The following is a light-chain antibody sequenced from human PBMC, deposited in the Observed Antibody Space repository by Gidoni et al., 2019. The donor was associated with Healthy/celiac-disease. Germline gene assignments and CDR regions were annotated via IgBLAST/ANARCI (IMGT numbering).Light chain of an antibody. J-gene: IGKJ4*01. V-gene: IGKV3-20*01. CDR1: QSVSSSY. CDR3: QQYGGFT. CDR2: GAS. Sequence: EIVLTQSPGTLSLSPGERATLSGRASQSVSSSYLAWYQQKPGQAPRLLIYGASSRATGIPDRFSGSGSGTDFTLTISRLEPEDFAVYYCQQYGGFTFGGGTKVEIK.